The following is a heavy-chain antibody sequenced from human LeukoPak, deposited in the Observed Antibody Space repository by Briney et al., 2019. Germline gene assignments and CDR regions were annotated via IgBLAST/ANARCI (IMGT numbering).Heavy chain of an antibody. CDR2: IYYSGST. CDR3: ARTVPGYYDSSGYFEGGTFDY. D-gene: IGHD3-22*01. CDR1: GGSISSGDYY. J-gene: IGHJ4*02. V-gene: IGHV4-31*03. Sequence: TLSLTCTVSGGSISSGDYYWSWIRQHPGKGLEWIGYIYYSGSTYYNPSLKSRVTISVDTFKNQFSLKLSSVTAADTAVYYCARTVPGYYDSSGYFEGGTFDYWGQGTLVTVSS.